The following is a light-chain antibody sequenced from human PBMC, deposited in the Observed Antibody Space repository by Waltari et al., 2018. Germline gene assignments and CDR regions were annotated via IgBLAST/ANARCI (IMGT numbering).Light chain of an antibody. CDR1: RGHTNYA. J-gene: IGLJ2*01. CDR3: QTWDTDIHVV. Sequence: QLVLTQSPSASASLGASVKLTCTLSRGHTNYAIAWHQQRPKKGPRFLMKLNSDGSHTTGDGIPDRFSGSSSGAERFLTISSLQSEDEGDYYCQTWDTDIHVVFGGGTKL. V-gene: IGLV4-69*01. CDR2: LNSDGSH.